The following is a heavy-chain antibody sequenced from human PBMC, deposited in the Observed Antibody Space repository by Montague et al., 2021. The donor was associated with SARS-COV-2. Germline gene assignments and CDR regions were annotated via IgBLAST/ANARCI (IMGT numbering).Heavy chain of an antibody. CDR2: INHSGST. CDR3: ARGGGYGYGALDY. CDR1: GGSFSGYY. J-gene: IGHJ4*02. V-gene: IGHV4-34*01. D-gene: IGHD5-18*01. Sequence: SETLSLTCVAYGGSFSGYYWSWIRQPPGKGLEWIGEINHSGSTNYNPSLKSRVTISVDTSKKQFSLRLNSVTAADTAVYYCARGGGYGYGALDYWGQGTLVTVSS.